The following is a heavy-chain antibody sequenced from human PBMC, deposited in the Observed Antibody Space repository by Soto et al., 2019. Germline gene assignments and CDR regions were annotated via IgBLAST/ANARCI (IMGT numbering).Heavy chain of an antibody. V-gene: IGHV3-15*07. CDR2: IKSKTDGGTT. D-gene: IGHD3-22*01. Sequence: GGSLILSCAASGFTFSNAWMNWVRQAPGKGLEWVGRIKSKTDGGTTDYAAPVKGRFTISRDDSENTLYLQMNSLKTEDTAVYYCTTRNYYDSSGYFAFDIWGKGTMVTV. CDR3: TTRNYYDSSGYFAFDI. CDR1: GFTFSNAW. J-gene: IGHJ3*02.